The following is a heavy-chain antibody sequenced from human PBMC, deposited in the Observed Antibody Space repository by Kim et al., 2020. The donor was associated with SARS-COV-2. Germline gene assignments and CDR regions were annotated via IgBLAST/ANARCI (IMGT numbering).Heavy chain of an antibody. CDR2: IIPIFGTA. D-gene: IGHD3-22*01. CDR1: GGTFSSYA. CDR3: ARDGNYYDSSGYIYGMDV. Sequence: SVKVSCKASGGTFSSYAISWVRQAPGQGLEWMGGIIPIFGTANYAQKFQGRVTITADESTSTAYMELSSLRSEDTAVYYCARDGNYYDSSGYIYGMDVWGQGTTVTVSS. V-gene: IGHV1-69*13. J-gene: IGHJ6*02.